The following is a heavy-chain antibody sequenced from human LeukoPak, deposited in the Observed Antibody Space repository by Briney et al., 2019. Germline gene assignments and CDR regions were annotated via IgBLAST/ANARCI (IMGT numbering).Heavy chain of an antibody. D-gene: IGHD3-10*01. CDR2: INHGGST. Sequence: PSEALSLTCAVYGESFSGFHWNWIRQSPGKGLEWIGEINHGGSTNYNPSLKSRVTISVDTSKNQFSLRLTSMTAADTAVYYCARVRVDVVWGVRYVMDVWGKGTTVTVSS. V-gene: IGHV4-34*01. J-gene: IGHJ6*04. CDR1: GESFSGFH. CDR3: ARVRVDVVWGVRYVMDV.